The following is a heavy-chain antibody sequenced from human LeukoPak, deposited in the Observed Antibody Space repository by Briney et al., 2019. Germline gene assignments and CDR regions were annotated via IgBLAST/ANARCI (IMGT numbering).Heavy chain of an antibody. V-gene: IGHV3-53*01. Sequence: GGSLRLSCAASGFSFSDAWMNWVRQAPGKGLEYVSVLYDSGDTYYAESVKGRFTISRDNSKNTVYLQMNSLRVEDTAVYYCARAAYDSGGYTANHDFWGQGTLVTVSS. CDR3: ARAAYDSGGYTANHDF. D-gene: IGHD3-22*01. CDR1: GFSFSDAW. J-gene: IGHJ4*02. CDR2: LYDSGDT.